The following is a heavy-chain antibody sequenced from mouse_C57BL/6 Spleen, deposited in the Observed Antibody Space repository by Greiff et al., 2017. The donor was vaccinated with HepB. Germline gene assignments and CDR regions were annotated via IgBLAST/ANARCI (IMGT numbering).Heavy chain of an antibody. CDR2: IDPSDSYT. V-gene: IGHV1-59*01. Sequence: VQLQQPGAELVRPGTSVKLSCKASGYTFTSYWMHWVKQRPGQGLEWIGVIDPSDSYTNYNQKFKGKATLTVDTSSSTAYMQLSSLTSEDSAVYYCARSVFITTVVAKDYWGQGTTLTVSS. CDR1: GYTFTSYW. CDR3: ARSVFITTVVAKDY. D-gene: IGHD1-1*01. J-gene: IGHJ2*01.